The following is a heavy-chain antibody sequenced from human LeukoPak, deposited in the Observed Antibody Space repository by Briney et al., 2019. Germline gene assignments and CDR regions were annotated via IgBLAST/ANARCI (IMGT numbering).Heavy chain of an antibody. Sequence: PSETLSLTCAVYGGSFSGYYWSWIRQPPGKGLEWIGGINHSGSTNYNPSLKSRVTISVDTSKNQFSLKLSSVTAADTAVYYCARHGSGSYSHFDYWGQGTLVTVSS. V-gene: IGHV4-34*01. J-gene: IGHJ4*02. D-gene: IGHD3-10*01. CDR2: INHSGST. CDR1: GGSFSGYY. CDR3: ARHGSGSYSHFDY.